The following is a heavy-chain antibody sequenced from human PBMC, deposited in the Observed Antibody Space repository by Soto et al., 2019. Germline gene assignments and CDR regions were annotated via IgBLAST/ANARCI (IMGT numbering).Heavy chain of an antibody. CDR1: GFTFSSYD. CDR2: IGTAGDT. CDR3: ARWGKGLEAAAGLNCCYYGMDV. J-gene: IGHJ6*02. D-gene: IGHD6-13*01. Sequence: GGSLRLSCAASGFTFSSYDMHWVRQATGKGLEWVSAIGTAGDTYYPGSVKGRFTISRENAKNSLYLQMNSLRAGDTTVYYGARWGKGLEAAAGLNCCYYGMDVWGQGTTVTVSS. V-gene: IGHV3-13*01.